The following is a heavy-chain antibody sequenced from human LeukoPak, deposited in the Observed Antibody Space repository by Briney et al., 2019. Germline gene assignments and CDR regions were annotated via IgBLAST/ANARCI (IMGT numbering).Heavy chain of an antibody. D-gene: IGHD1-26*01. J-gene: IGHJ4*02. CDR3: ARGRGATPPYDFDY. CDR2: ISSSTANI. V-gene: IGHV3-21*01. CDR1: GFTFSSYN. Sequence: PGWSLTLSCAASGFTFSSYNMNWVRQAPGKGLEWVSSISSSTANIFYADSVKDRFITSRDNAKSSLYLQVNSLRAEDTAGYYCARGRGATPPYDFDYWGQGSLVTVSS.